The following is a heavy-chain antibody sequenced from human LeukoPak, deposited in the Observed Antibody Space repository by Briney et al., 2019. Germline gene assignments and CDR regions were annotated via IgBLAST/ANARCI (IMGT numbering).Heavy chain of an antibody. CDR2: IGCKASGGTT. J-gene: IGHJ4*02. V-gene: IGHV3-49*04. Sequence: GGSLRLSCTASGFSVGDYTMSWVRQAPGKGLEWVGLIGCKASGGTTEYAASVYGRFTVFRDDAQGIAYLQMNSLKSEDTGVYYCTRVNVVTFDYWGQGALVTVSS. CDR3: TRVNVVTFDY. CDR1: GFSVGDYT. D-gene: IGHD2-21*02.